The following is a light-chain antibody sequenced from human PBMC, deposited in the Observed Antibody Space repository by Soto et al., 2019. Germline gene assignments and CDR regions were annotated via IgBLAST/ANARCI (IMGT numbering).Light chain of an antibody. Sequence: EIVLTQSPGTLSLSPGERATLSCRASQSVSSSYLAWYQQKPGQAPRLLIYGASSRATGIQDRFSGSGSGTDFTLTIRRLEPEDFAVYYCKQYGTGTWTFGQGTKVDIK. J-gene: IGKJ1*01. V-gene: IGKV3-20*01. CDR3: KQYGTGTWT. CDR1: QSVSSSY. CDR2: GAS.